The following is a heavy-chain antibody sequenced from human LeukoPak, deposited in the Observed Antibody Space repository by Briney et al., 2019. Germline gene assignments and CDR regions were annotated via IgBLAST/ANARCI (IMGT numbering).Heavy chain of an antibody. D-gene: IGHD3-3*01. V-gene: IGHV4-4*09. J-gene: IGHJ4*02. Sequence: SEALSLTCAVPGSFNRSYYWAGIRPSPERGLEWIGYLSAIGDTNYNPSLKSRVTMSVDTSKGQFSLRLTSVTAADTAVYYCARHSNFWDIDHWSPGTLVTVSS. CDR2: LSAIGDT. CDR3: ARHSNFWDIDH. CDR1: GSFNRSYY.